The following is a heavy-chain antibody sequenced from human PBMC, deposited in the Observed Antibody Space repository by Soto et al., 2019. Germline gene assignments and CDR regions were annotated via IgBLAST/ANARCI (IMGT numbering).Heavy chain of an antibody. CDR3: ATTNGAYSYDSVS. Sequence: SETLSLTCTVSGDSINNYDHFWTWIRQKPGEGLEWIGYIYYSGATYYRPSLKNQVSMSLHKSQNYFSLQLTSVTAADSAVYYCATTNGAYSYDSVSWGQGTLVTVS. CDR2: IYYSGAT. V-gene: IGHV4-30-4*01. D-gene: IGHD3-22*01. J-gene: IGHJ5*02. CDR1: GDSINNYDHF.